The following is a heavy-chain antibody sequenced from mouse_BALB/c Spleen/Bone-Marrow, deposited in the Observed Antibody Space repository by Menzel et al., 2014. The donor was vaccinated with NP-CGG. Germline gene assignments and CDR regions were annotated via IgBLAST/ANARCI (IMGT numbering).Heavy chain of an antibody. CDR2: INPYNGGT. V-gene: IGHV1-18*01. Sequence: EVHLVESGPELVKPGASMKISCKASGYSFTGYTMNWVKQSHGKNLEWIGLINPYNGGTSYNQKFKGKATLTVDKSSSTAYMELLSLTSEDPAVYYCARLLWYSFFDYWGQGTTLTVSS. CDR3: ARLLWYSFFDY. CDR1: GYSFTGYT. J-gene: IGHJ2*01. D-gene: IGHD2-1*01.